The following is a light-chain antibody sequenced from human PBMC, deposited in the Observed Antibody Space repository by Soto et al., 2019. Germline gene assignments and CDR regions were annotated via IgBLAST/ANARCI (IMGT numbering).Light chain of an antibody. J-gene: IGKJ1*01. CDR3: QQYNNFWT. CDR2: GAS. V-gene: IGKV3-15*01. Sequence: EIVMTQSPATLSVSPGERATLSCRASQSVSSNLAWYQQKPGQAPRLLIYGASTRATGIPARFSGSGSGTEFTLTIGSLQSEDFAVYYCQQYNNFWTFGQGTKVEIK. CDR1: QSVSSN.